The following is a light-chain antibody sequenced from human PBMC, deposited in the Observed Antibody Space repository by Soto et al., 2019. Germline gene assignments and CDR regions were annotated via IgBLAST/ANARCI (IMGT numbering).Light chain of an antibody. Sequence: QSALTQPPSASGSPGQSVTISCTGTSSDVGGYNYVSWYQQHPGKAPKLMIFEVSKRPSGVPDRFSASKSGNTASLTVSGLQAEDEADYYCISYTGSSTSYVFGSGTKLTVL. CDR1: SSDVGGYNY. J-gene: IGLJ1*01. V-gene: IGLV2-8*01. CDR3: ISYTGSSTSYV. CDR2: EVS.